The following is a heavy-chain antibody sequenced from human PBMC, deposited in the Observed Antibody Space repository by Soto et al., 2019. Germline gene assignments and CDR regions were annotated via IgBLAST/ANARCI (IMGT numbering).Heavy chain of an antibody. V-gene: IGHV3-23*01. CDR2: ISGSGGST. CDR3: AKSDGYSSSWPDY. J-gene: IGHJ4*02. D-gene: IGHD6-13*01. Sequence: GGSXRLACATSGFTFSSYAVRCVRQSPGKGLEWVSAISGSGGSTYYADSVKGRFTISRDNSKNTLYLQMNSLRAEDTAVYYCAKSDGYSSSWPDYWGQGTLVTVSS. CDR1: GFTFSSYA.